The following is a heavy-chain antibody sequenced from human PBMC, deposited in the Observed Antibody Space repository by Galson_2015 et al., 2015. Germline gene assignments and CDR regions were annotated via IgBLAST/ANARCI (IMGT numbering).Heavy chain of an antibody. J-gene: IGHJ4*02. V-gene: IGHV3-23*01. CDR2: ISGSGGST. CDR1: GFTFSSYA. D-gene: IGHD1-26*01. CDR3: TTHSGSYRLPDY. Sequence: SLRLSCAASGFTFSSYAMSWVRQAPGKGLEWVSAISGSGGSTYYADSVKGRFTISRDNSKNTLYLQMNSLRAEDTAVYYCTTHSGSYRLPDYWGQGTLVTVSS.